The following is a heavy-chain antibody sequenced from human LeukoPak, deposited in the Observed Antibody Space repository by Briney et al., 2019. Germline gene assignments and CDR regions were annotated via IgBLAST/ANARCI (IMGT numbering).Heavy chain of an antibody. CDR1: GFTFSSYG. V-gene: IGHV3-30*02. J-gene: IGHJ6*03. CDR3: AKVSDYSYYYYMDV. Sequence: GGSLRLSCAASGFTFSSYGMHWVRQAPGKGLEWVAFIRYDGSNKYYADSVKGRFTVSRDNFKNTLFLQVNSLRAEDTAVYYCAKVSDYSYYYYMDVWGKGTTVTVSS. CDR2: IRYDGSNK.